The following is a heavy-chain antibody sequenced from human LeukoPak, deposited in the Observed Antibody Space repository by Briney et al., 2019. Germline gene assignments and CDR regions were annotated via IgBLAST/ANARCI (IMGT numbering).Heavy chain of an antibody. CDR1: GGSFSGYY. J-gene: IGHJ5*02. V-gene: IGHV4-34*01. CDR2: INHSGST. CDR3: ARGRIRRITMTPQPTGRNNWFDP. Sequence: SETLSLTCAVYGGSFSGYYWSWIRQPPGKGLEWIGEINHSGSTNYNPSLKSRVTISVDTSKNQFSLKLSSVTAADTAVYYCARGRIRRITMTPQPTGRNNWFDPWGQGTLVTVSS. D-gene: IGHD3-22*01.